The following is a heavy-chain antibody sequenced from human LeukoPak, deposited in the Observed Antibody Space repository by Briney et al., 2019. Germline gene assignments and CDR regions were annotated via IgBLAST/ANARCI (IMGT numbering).Heavy chain of an antibody. CDR2: VFASRAT. J-gene: IGHJ3*02. CDR3: ARHGKGVTYFYTFDI. CDR1: GGSITNYY. Sequence: PSETLSLTCTVSGGSITNYYWSWFRQPPGEGLEWIGYVFASRATNSNPSIKSRVTISVDTSKNQFSLKLSSVTAADTAVYYCARHGKGVTYFYTFDIWGQGTVVAVSS. V-gene: IGHV4-59*08. D-gene: IGHD2/OR15-2a*01.